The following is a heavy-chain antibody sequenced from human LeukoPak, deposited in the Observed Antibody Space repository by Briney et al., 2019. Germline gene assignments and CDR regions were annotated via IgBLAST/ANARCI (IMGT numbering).Heavy chain of an antibody. CDR2: INPNSGAT. Sequence: SVKVSCKASGYTFSDYYMHWVRQAPGQGLEWMGWINPNSGATGYAQKFQGRVTMTGDTSISTADMELISLRSDDTAMYYCSRGSALNRAYSGYDPPFHYWGQGTLDAVSS. CDR3: SRGSALNRAYSGYDPPFHY. V-gene: IGHV1-2*02. CDR1: GYTFSDYY. J-gene: IGHJ4*02. D-gene: IGHD5-12*01.